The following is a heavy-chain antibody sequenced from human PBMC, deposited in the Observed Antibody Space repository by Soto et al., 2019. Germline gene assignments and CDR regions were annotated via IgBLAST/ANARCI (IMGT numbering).Heavy chain of an antibody. CDR1: GFTFSSYA. Sequence: GGSLRLSCAASGFTFSSYAMHWVRQAPGKGLEWVAVISYDGSNKYYADSVKGRFTISRDNSKNTLYLQMNSLRAEDTAVYYCARGITILPFWPQNWFDPWGQGTLVTVSS. J-gene: IGHJ5*02. V-gene: IGHV3-30-3*01. CDR3: ARGITILPFWPQNWFDP. D-gene: IGHD3-3*01. CDR2: ISYDGSNK.